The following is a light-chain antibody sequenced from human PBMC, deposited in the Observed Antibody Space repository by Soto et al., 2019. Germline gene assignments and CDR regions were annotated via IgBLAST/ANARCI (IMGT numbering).Light chain of an antibody. CDR1: QSISNR. CDR2: DAS. CDR3: QQYNSDSRT. Sequence: DIQMTQSPSTLSASVGDRVTITCRASQSISNRLAWYQQKPGKAPKVLIYDASSLESGVPSRFSGSGSGTEFTLTISSLQPDDFATYYCQQYNSDSRTFGQGTKVDIK. V-gene: IGKV1-5*01. J-gene: IGKJ1*01.